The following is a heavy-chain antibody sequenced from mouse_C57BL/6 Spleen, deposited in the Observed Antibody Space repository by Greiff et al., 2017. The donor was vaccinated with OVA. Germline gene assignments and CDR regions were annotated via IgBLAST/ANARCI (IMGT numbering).Heavy chain of an antibody. CDR3: ARDGGYYGSSYRYFDV. V-gene: IGHV5-4*01. D-gene: IGHD1-1*01. CDR2: ISDGGSYT. Sequence: EVQLVESGGGLVKPGGSLKLSCAASGFTFSSYAMSWVRQTPEKRLEWVATISDGGSYTYYPDNVKGRFTISRDNAKNNLYLQMSHLKSEDTAMYYCARDGGYYGSSYRYFDVWGTGTTVTVSS. J-gene: IGHJ1*03. CDR1: GFTFSSYA.